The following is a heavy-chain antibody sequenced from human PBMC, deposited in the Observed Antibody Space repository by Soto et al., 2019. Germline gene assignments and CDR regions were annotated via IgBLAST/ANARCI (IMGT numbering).Heavy chain of an antibody. CDR2: INPNSGDT. CDR1: GYTFTGYY. CDR3: TTAQRGCIAAAALYY. Sequence: QVQLVQSGAEVKKPGASVKVSCKASGYTFTGYYMHWVRQAPGQGLEWMGWINPNSGDTNYAQNFKGRVTMTKDTHIITAYMELSGQRSDDTAVYYCTTAQRGCIAAAALYYWGQGTLVTVSS. D-gene: IGHD6-13*01. J-gene: IGHJ4*02. V-gene: IGHV1-2*02.